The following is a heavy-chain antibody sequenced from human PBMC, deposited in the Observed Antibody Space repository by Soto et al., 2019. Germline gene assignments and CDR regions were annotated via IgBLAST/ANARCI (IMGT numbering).Heavy chain of an antibody. CDR2: ISAYNGNT. CDR3: AREYYDYVWGSYRPLDY. Sequence: ASVKVSCKASGYTFTSYGISWVRQAPGQGLEWMGWISAYNGNTNYAQKLQGRVTMTTDTSTSTAYMELRSLRSDVTAVYYCAREYYDYVWGSYRPLDYWGQGTLVTVSS. CDR1: GYTFTSYG. D-gene: IGHD3-16*02. J-gene: IGHJ4*02. V-gene: IGHV1-18*01.